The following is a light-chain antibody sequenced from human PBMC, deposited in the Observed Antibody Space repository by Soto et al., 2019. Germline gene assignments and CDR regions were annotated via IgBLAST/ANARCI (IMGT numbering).Light chain of an antibody. CDR2: GAS. V-gene: IGKV3-15*01. CDR1: QTVSSN. Sequence: EIVMTQSPATLSVSPWERATLSCRASQTVSSNLAWYQQKPGQAPRLLIYGASTRATGIPARFSGSGSGTEFTLTITSLQSEDFATYYCQQYSSSPITFGQGTRLEIK. J-gene: IGKJ5*01. CDR3: QQYSSSPIT.